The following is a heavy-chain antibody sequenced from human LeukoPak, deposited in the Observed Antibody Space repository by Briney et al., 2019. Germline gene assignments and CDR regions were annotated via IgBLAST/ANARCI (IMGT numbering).Heavy chain of an antibody. CDR2: INSDETGT. V-gene: IGHV3-74*01. D-gene: IGHD1-1*01. CDR1: GFTLSGYW. Sequence: GGSLRLSCVASGFTLSGYWMHWVRQVPGKGLVWVSRINSDETGTSYADSVKGRFTISRDNAKNTLYLQMNSLRAEDTAVYYCARVLLEREATWGQGTLVTVSS. J-gene: IGHJ4*02. CDR3: ARVLLEREAT.